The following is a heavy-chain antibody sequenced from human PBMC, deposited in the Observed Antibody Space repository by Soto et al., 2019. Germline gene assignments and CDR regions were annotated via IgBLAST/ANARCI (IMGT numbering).Heavy chain of an antibody. CDR3: ARVGDYIWVNHPTRPFDY. CDR1: GFTFSSYS. CDR2: ISSSSSTI. V-gene: IGHV3-48*01. D-gene: IGHD3-16*01. Sequence: GGSLRLSCAASGFTFSSYSMNWVRQAPGKGLEWVSYISSSSSTIYYADSVKGRFTISRDNAKNSLYLQMNSLRAEDTAVYYCARVGDYIWVNHPTRPFDYWGQGTLVTVS. J-gene: IGHJ4*02.